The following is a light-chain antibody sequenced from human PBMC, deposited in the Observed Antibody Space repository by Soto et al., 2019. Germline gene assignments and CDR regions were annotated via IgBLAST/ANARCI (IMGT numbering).Light chain of an antibody. V-gene: IGKV3-15*01. CDR2: GAS. Sequence: EIVMTQSPATLSVSPGERATLSCRASQSVSSNLAWYQQKPGQAPRLLIYGASTRATGIPARFSGSGSGTEFTLTISSLQSEDFAVYYCQQYNRFSTWTFGQGTKVDIK. CDR1: QSVSSN. CDR3: QQYNRFSTWT. J-gene: IGKJ1*01.